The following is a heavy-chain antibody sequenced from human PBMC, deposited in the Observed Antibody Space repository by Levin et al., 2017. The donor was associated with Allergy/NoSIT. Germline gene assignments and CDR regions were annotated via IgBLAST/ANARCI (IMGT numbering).Heavy chain of an antibody. J-gene: IGHJ4*02. CDR2: ISLYNGNT. CDR3: AGMGNSGVYFDS. Sequence: VASVKVSCKASGYTFSSYGISWVRQAPGQGLEWMGWISLYNGNTNYAQKLQGRVTMTTDTSTSTAYMELRSLRSDDTAVYYCAGMGNSGVYFDSWGQGTLVTVSS. V-gene: IGHV1-18*01. CDR1: GYTFSSYG. D-gene: IGHD6-25*01.